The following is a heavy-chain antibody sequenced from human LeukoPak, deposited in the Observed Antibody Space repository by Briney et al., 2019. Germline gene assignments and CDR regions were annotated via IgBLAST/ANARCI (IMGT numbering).Heavy chain of an antibody. V-gene: IGHV2-70*11. CDR2: IDWDDDK. D-gene: IGHD1-14*01. J-gene: IGHJ4*02. CDR1: GFSLSTSDMS. Sequence: SGPTLVNPTQTLTLTCTFSGFSLSTSDMSVGWIRQPPGKGLEWLARIDWDDDKYYATSLKTRLTVSKDTSKNQVVLTMTQMDPVDTATYYCARGVAHRGGFDFWGQGALVTVSS. CDR3: ARGVAHRGGFDF.